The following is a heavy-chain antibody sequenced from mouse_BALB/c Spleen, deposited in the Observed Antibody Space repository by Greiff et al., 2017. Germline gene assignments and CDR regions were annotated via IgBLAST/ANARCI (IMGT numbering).Heavy chain of an antibody. V-gene: IGHV1S29*02. CDR2: IYPYNGGT. Sequence: EVMLVESGPELVKPGASVKISCKASGYTFTDYNMHWVKQSHGKSLEWIGYIYPYNGGTGYNQKFKSKASLTVDNSSSTAYMELRSLTYEDSAVYYCARGGLRGPAWFAYWGQGTLVTVSA. CDR1: GYTFTDYN. D-gene: IGHD2-4*01. CDR3: ARGGLRGPAWFAY. J-gene: IGHJ3*01.